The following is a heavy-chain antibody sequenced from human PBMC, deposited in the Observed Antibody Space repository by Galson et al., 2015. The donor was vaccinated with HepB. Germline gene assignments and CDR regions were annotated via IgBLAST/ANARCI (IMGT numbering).Heavy chain of an antibody. CDR2: ISSNGGST. CDR1: GFTFSSYA. CDR3: VKAQIRYFDWRHGMDV. J-gene: IGHJ6*02. D-gene: IGHD3-9*01. V-gene: IGHV3-64D*06. Sequence: SLRLSCAASGFTFSSYAMHWVRQAPGKGLEYVSAISSNGGSTYYADSVKGRFTISRDNSKNTLYLQMSSLRAEDTAVYYCVKAQIRYFDWRHGMDVWGQGTTVTVSS.